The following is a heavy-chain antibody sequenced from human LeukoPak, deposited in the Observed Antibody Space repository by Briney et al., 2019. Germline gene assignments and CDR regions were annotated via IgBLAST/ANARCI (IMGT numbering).Heavy chain of an antibody. J-gene: IGHJ4*02. CDR2: MNPNSGNT. Sequence: GASVKVSCKASGGTFSSYAISWVRQATGQGLEWMGWMNPNSGNTGYAQKFQGRVTMTRNTSISTAYMELSSLRSEDTAVYYCARWGTGGYGDYVGGGFDYWGQGTLVTVSS. CDR1: GGTFSSYA. V-gene: IGHV1-8*02. D-gene: IGHD4-17*01. CDR3: ARWGTGGYGDYVGGGFDY.